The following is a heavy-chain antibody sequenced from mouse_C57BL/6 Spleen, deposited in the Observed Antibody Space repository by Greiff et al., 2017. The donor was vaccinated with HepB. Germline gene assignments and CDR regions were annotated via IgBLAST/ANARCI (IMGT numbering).Heavy chain of an antibody. Sequence: EVKLMESGGGLVQPGGSLSLSCAASGFTFTDYYMSWVRQPPGKALEWLGFIRNKANGYTTEYSASVKGRFTISRDNSQSILYLQMNALRAEDSATYYWARYGDYDAWFAYWGQGTLVTVSA. CDR3: ARYGDYDAWFAY. CDR2: IRNKANGYTT. CDR1: GFTFTDYY. D-gene: IGHD2-4*01. V-gene: IGHV7-3*01. J-gene: IGHJ3*01.